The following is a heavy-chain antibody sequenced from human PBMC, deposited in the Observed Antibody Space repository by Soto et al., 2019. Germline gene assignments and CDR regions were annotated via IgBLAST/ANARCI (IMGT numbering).Heavy chain of an antibody. J-gene: IGHJ6*02. Sequence: QVQLQESGPGLVKPSQTLSLTCTVSGGSISSGGHYWGWIRQHPGKGLEWIVYIYNSGSTYYDPSLKSRVTSSVDTSKNQFSLKLSSVTAADTAVYYCARSQRFVDWARPFYYYAMDVWGQGTTVTVSS. V-gene: IGHV4-31*03. CDR2: IYNSGST. CDR3: ARSQRFVDWARPFYYYAMDV. CDR1: GGSISSGGHY. D-gene: IGHD5-12*01.